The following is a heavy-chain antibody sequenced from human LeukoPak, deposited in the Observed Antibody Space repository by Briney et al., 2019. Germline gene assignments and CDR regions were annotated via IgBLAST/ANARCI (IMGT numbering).Heavy chain of an antibody. J-gene: IGHJ6*03. CDR3: ARKRYCSSTSCSYYYYYMDV. CDR2: IIPIFGTA. V-gene: IGHV1-69*13. Sequence: SVKVSCKASGYTFTGYYMHWVRQAPGQGLEWMGGIIPIFGTANYAQKFQGRVTITADESTSTAYMELSSLRSEDTAVYYCARKRYCSSTSCSYYYYYMDVWGKGTTVTVSS. D-gene: IGHD2-2*01. CDR1: GYTFTGYY.